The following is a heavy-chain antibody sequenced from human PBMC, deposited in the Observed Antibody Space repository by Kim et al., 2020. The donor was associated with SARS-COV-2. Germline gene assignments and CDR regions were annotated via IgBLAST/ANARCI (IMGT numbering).Heavy chain of an antibody. Sequence: ASVKVSCKASGYTFTSYGISWVRQAPGQGLEWMGWISAYNGNTNYAQKLQGRVTMTTDTSTSTAYMELRSLRSDDTAVYYCARDLNHPRDRAYYFDYCGQGTLVTVSS. J-gene: IGHJ4*02. V-gene: IGHV1-18*01. CDR2: ISAYNGNT. CDR3: ARDLNHPRDRAYYFDY. CDR1: GYTFTSYG.